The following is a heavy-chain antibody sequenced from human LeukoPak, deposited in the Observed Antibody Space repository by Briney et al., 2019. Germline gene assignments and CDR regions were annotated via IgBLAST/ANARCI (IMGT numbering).Heavy chain of an antibody. CDR1: GYTFTGYY. Sequence: ASVKVSCKASGYTFTGYYMHWVRQAPGQGLEWMGWINPNSGGTDYAQKFQGRVTMTRDTSISTAYMELSRLSSDDTAVYYCARPVGSGSYFDYFDYWGQGTLVTVSS. V-gene: IGHV1-2*02. CDR3: ARPVGSGSYFDYFDY. CDR2: INPNSGGT. J-gene: IGHJ4*02. D-gene: IGHD1-26*01.